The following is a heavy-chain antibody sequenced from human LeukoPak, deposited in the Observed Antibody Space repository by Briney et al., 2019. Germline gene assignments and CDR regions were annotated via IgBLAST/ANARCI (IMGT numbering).Heavy chain of an antibody. CDR1: GFTFSDYY. V-gene: IGHV3-11*04. CDR2: ISSSGSTI. J-gene: IGHJ5*02. D-gene: IGHD3-9*01. Sequence: PGGSLRLSCAASGFTFSDYYMSWIRQAPGKGLEWVSSISSSGSTIYYADSVKGRFTISRDNAKNSLYLQMNSLRADDTAVYYCARASSGVLRYFDWSLFDPWGQGTLVTVS. CDR3: ARASSGVLRYFDWSLFDP.